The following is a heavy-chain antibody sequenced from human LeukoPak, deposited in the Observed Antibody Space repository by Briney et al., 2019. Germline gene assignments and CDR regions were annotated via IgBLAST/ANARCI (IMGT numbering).Heavy chain of an antibody. V-gene: IGHV3-30*04. CDR1: GFSFSNYA. Sequence: GGSLTLSRAASGFSFSNYAMHWVRQAPGKGLEWVAVVAHDGSNKYFADFVRGRFTISRDNSKNTLYLQMNSLTSEDTGFYYCARDRGVLNYFDNWGQGTLVTVSS. D-gene: IGHD3-10*01. CDR3: ARDRGVLNYFDN. J-gene: IGHJ4*02. CDR2: VAHDGSNK.